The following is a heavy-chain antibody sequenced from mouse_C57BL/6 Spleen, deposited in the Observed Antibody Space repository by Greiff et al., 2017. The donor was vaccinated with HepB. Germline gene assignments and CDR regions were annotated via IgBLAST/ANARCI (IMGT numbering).Heavy chain of an antibody. Sequence: EVHLVESGGGLVKPGGSLKLSCAASGFTFSDYGMHWVRQAPEKGLEWVAYICSGSSTIYYADTVKGRFTISRDNAKNTLFLQMTSLRSEDTAMYYSARDITTVVATTSGAYFAYWGQGTTLTVSS. CDR1: GFTFSDYG. J-gene: IGHJ2*01. V-gene: IGHV5-17*01. CDR3: ARDITTVVATTSGAYFAY. D-gene: IGHD1-1*01. CDR2: ICSGSSTI.